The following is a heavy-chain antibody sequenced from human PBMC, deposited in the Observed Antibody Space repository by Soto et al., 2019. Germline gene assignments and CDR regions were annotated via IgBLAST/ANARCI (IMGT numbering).Heavy chain of an antibody. J-gene: IGHJ4*02. CDR2: ISGSGGST. D-gene: IGHD5-12*01. CDR1: GFTFSSYA. CDR3: AKPIVATIREDYFDY. Sequence: GGSLRLSCAASGFTFSSYAMSWVRQAPGKGLEWVSAISGSGGSTYYADSVKGRFTISRDNSKNTLYLQMNSLRAEDTAVYYCAKPIVATIREDYFDYWGQGTLVTVSS. V-gene: IGHV3-23*01.